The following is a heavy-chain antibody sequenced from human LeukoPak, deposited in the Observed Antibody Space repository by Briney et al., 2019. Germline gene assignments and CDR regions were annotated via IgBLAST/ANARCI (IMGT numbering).Heavy chain of an antibody. CDR2: ISATASNT. CDR1: GFTFSSYA. D-gene: IGHD1-1*01. J-gene: IGHJ4*02. CDR3: AKDWYNSLNYFDY. Sequence: GGSLRLSCAASGFTFSSYAMSWVRQAPGKGLEWVSAISATASNTYYADSVKGRFTISRDNSKSTLYLQMNSLRVDDTAVYYCAKDWYNSLNYFDYWGQGSLVTVSS. V-gene: IGHV3-23*01.